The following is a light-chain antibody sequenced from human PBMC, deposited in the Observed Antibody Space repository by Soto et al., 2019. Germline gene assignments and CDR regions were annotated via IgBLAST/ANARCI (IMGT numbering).Light chain of an antibody. Sequence: HSALTQPASVSGSPGQSITISCTGTSRAFGGSNHVSWYQQHPGKAPKLLIYDVSNRPSGVSDRFSGSKSGNTASLTISGLLTEDEADYFCSSYRSSSSPPFVFGTGTKVTVL. CDR2: DVS. CDR3: SSYRSSSSPPFV. V-gene: IGLV2-14*03. J-gene: IGLJ1*01. CDR1: SRAFGGSNH.